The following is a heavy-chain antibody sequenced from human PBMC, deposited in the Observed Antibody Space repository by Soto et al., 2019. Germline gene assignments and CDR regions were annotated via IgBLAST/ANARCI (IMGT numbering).Heavy chain of an antibody. Sequence: QVQLQQWGAGLLKPSETLSLTCAVYGGSFSGYYWSWIRQPPGKGLEWIGEINQSGSTNYNPSLKSRVTRSVDTSKNQFSLKLSSVTAADPAVYYCARTYSSSWSPFDYWGQGTLVTVSS. CDR3: ARTYSSSWSPFDY. CDR1: GGSFSGYY. V-gene: IGHV4-34*01. D-gene: IGHD6-13*01. CDR2: INQSGST. J-gene: IGHJ4*02.